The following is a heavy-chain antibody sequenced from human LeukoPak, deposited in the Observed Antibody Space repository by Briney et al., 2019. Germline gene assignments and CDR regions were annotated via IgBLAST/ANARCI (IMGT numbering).Heavy chain of an antibody. J-gene: IGHJ5*02. CDR3: ARENPSLGYCSSTSCYPWFDP. Sequence: ASVKVSCKASGYTFTGYYMHWVRQAPGQGLEWMGWINPNSGGTNYAQEFQGRVTMTRDTSISTAYMELSRLRSDDTAVYYCARENPSLGYCSSTSCYPWFDPWGQGTLVTVSS. D-gene: IGHD2-2*03. CDR2: INPNSGGT. CDR1: GYTFTGYY. V-gene: IGHV1-2*02.